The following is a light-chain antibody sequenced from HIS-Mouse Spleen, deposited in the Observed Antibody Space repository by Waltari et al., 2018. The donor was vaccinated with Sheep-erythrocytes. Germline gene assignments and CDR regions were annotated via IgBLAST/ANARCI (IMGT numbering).Light chain of an antibody. Sequence: QSALTPPRPVSGSPGQSVTIPCTVTSSDVGGYNYVTWYQQHPGKAPKLRIYDVSKRPSGVPDRFSGSKSGNTASLTISGLQAEDEADYYCCSYAGSYTLVFGGGTKLTVL. CDR2: DVS. J-gene: IGLJ3*02. V-gene: IGLV2-11*02. CDR1: SSDVGGYNY. CDR3: CSYAGSYTLV.